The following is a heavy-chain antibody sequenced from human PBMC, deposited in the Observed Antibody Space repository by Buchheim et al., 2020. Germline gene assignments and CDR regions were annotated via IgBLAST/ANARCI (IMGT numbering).Heavy chain of an antibody. CDR1: GFTVTNAW. CDR2: IKSKTDGETI. D-gene: IGHD5-18*01. CDR3: TTGKSAMVAWGYY. V-gene: IGHV3-15*01. J-gene: IGHJ4*02. Sequence: EVQLVESGGDLVKPGGSLRLSCAASGFTVTNAWMSWVRQAPGKGLEWVGRIKSKTDGETIDYAAHVKGRFTMSRDDSKNTLYLQMDSLKTEDTAVYYCTTGKSAMVAWGYYWGQGTL.